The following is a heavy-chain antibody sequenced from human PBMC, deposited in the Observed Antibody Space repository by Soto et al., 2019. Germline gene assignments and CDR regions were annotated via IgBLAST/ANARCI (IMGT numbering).Heavy chain of an antibody. J-gene: IGHJ4*02. CDR3: ARDQRRNFDY. V-gene: IGHV1-18*04. CDR1: GYTFNTYY. Sequence: ASVKVSCKAFGYTFNTYYMHWVRLAPGQGLEWVGWISTSKGNTNYAQKFQGRVTLTTDRSTSTAYMELRSLRFDDTAVYYCARDQRRNFDYWGQGTLVTVSS. CDR2: ISTSKGNT.